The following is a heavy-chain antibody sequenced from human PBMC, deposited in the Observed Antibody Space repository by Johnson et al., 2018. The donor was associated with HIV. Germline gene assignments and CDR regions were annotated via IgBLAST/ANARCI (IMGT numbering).Heavy chain of an antibody. CDR2: ISGSGGSK. CDR1: GFTFSSYA. V-gene: IGHV3-23*04. Sequence: VQLVESGGGVVQPGRSLRLSCAASGFTFSSYAMSWVRQAPGKGLEWVSAISGSGGSKGYADSVKGRFTISRDNAKNSLYLQMNNLRAEDTALYYCARERGWRSEAFDIWGQGTMVTVSS. CDR3: ARERGWRSEAFDI. J-gene: IGHJ3*02. D-gene: IGHD2-15*01.